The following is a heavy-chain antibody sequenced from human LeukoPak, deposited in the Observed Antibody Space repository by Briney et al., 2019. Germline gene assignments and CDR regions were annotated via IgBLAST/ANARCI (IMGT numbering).Heavy chain of an antibody. CDR1: GYTFTSYD. J-gene: IGHJ6*02. Sequence: ASVKVSCKASGYTFTSYDINWVRQATGQGLEWMGWMNPNSGNTGYAQKFQGRVTMTRNTSISTAYMELSSLRSEDTAVYYCARSNYLSYYYYGMDVWGQGTTVTVSS. CDR3: ARSNYLSYYYYGMDV. CDR2: MNPNSGNT. D-gene: IGHD4/OR15-4a*01. V-gene: IGHV1-8*01.